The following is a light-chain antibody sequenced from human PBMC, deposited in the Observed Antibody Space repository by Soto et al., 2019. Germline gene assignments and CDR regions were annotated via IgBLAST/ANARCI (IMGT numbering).Light chain of an antibody. CDR2: RNN. J-gene: IGLJ2*01. V-gene: IGLV1-47*01. Sequence: QSVLTQPPSASGTPGQRVTISCSGSSSNIGSNYVYWYQQLPGTAPKLLIYRNNQRPSGVPDRFSGSKSGTSASLDISGLRSEDEADYYCAAWDYSLSGPVFGGGTKLTVL. CDR3: AAWDYSLSGPV. CDR1: SSNIGSNY.